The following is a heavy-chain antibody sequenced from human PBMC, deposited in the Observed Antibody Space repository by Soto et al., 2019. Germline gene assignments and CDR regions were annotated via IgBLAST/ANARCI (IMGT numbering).Heavy chain of an antibody. CDR1: GFTFSHYN. CDR3: ATPMALPGSDY. J-gene: IGHJ4*02. V-gene: IGHV3-21*01. CDR2: ISGSSNFI. Sequence: VGSLRLSCAASGFTFSHYNINWVRQAPGRGLEWVSSISGSSNFIYYADSVRGRFTISRDNAKNSLYLQMNSLRVEDTAMYYCATPMALPGSDYWGQGTLVTVSS. D-gene: IGHD3-10*01.